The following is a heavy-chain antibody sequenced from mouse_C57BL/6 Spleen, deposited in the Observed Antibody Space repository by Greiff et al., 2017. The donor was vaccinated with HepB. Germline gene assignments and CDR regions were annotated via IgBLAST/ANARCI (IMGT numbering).Heavy chain of an antibody. Sequence: LQQSGAELVRPGASVKMSCKASGYTFTSYNMHWVKQTPRQGLEWIGAIYPGNGDTSYNQKFKGKATLTVDKSSSTAYMQLSSLTSEDSAVYFCARSYDYDVYYAMDYWGKGTSVTVSS. J-gene: IGHJ4*01. V-gene: IGHV1-12*01. D-gene: IGHD2-4*01. CDR2: IYPGNGDT. CDR1: GYTFTSYN. CDR3: ARSYDYDVYYAMDY.